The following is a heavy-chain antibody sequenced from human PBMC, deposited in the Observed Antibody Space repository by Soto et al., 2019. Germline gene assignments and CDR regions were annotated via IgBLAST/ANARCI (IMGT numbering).Heavy chain of an antibody. Sequence: EVPLLESGGGLVQPGGSLRLSCAASGFTFSSYAMSWVRQAPGKGLEWVSAISGSGGSTYYADSVKGRFTISRDNSKNTLYLQMNSLRAEDTAVYYCARETYYDFWSGYYSYGMDVWGQGTTVTVSS. J-gene: IGHJ6*02. CDR2: ISGSGGST. D-gene: IGHD3-3*01. V-gene: IGHV3-23*01. CDR3: ARETYYDFWSGYYSYGMDV. CDR1: GFTFSSYA.